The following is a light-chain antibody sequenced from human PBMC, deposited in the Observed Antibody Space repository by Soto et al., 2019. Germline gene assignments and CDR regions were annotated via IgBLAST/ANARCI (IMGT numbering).Light chain of an antibody. CDR2: LAS. V-gene: IGKV1-9*01. Sequence: IQLTQSASSLSASVGDRVTITCRARQVISKYLAWYQQKPGTAPKLLIFLASTLQGGVPSRFSGSGSGPDFSLTISSLQPEDVATYYCQYLNSFPLTFGGGTKVEIK. CDR1: QVISKY. J-gene: IGKJ4*01. CDR3: QYLNSFPLT.